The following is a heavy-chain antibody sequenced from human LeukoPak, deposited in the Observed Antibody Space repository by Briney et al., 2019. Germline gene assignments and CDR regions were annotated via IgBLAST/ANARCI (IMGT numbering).Heavy chain of an antibody. CDR2: IRQDGSEK. V-gene: IGHV3-7*01. D-gene: IGHD5-18*01. J-gene: IGHJ4*02. CDR1: GFTFSSYW. CDR3: ARDTGGGYSCYDC. Sequence: GGSLRLSCAASGFTFSSYWMSWIRQAPGKGLEWVANIRQDGSEKYYVDSVKGRFTISRDNAKNSLYLQMDSLRAEDTAVYYCARDTGGGYSCYDCWGQGTLVTVSS.